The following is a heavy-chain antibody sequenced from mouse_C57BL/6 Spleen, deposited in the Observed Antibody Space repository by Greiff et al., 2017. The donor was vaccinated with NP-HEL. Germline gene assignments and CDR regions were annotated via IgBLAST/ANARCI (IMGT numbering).Heavy chain of an antibody. V-gene: IGHV1-82*01. CDR2: IYPGDGDT. J-gene: IGHJ2*01. CDR1: GYAFSSSW. Sequence: QVQLQQSGPELVKPGASVKISCKASGYAFSSSWMNWVKQRPGKGLEWIGRIYPGDGDTNYNGKFKGKATLTADKSSSTAYMQLSSLTSEDSAVYFCARWSNEGYWGQGTTLTVSS. D-gene: IGHD2-5*01. CDR3: ARWSNEGY.